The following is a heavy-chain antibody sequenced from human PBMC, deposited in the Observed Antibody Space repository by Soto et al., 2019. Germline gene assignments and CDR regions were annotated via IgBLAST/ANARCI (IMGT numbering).Heavy chain of an antibody. Sequence: SVKVSCKASGGTFSSYAISWVRQAPGQGLEWMGGIIPIFGTANYAQKFQGRATITADESTSTAYMELSSLRSEDTAVYYCARAGGYCSSTSCPFDYWGQGTLVTVSS. J-gene: IGHJ4*02. CDR2: IIPIFGTA. CDR1: GGTFSSYA. CDR3: ARAGGYCSSTSCPFDY. D-gene: IGHD2-2*03. V-gene: IGHV1-69*13.